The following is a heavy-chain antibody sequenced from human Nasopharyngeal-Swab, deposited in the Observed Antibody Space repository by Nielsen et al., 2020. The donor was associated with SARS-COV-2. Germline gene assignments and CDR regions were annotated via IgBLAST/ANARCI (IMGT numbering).Heavy chain of an antibody. Sequence: GGSLRLSCSASGFIFKNYAMNWVRQAPGRGLEWVSAISGADDSTKYADSVTGRFTISRDNSKNTLDLQMNSLRAEDTAMYYCAKDRDSGDDSGEYYHYYGMDVWGQGTSVTVS. D-gene: IGHD5-12*01. J-gene: IGHJ6*02. CDR3: AKDRDSGDDSGEYYHYYGMDV. CDR1: GFIFKNYA. V-gene: IGHV3-23*01. CDR2: ISGADDST.